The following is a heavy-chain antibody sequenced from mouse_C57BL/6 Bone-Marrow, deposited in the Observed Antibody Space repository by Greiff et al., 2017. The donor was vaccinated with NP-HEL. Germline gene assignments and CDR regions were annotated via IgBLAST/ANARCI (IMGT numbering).Heavy chain of an antibody. Sequence: VQLQQSGAELVKPGASVKLSCKASGYTFTSYWMHWVKQRPGQGLEWIGMIHPNSGSTNYNEKFKSKATLTVDKSSSTAYMQLSSLTSEDSAVYYCARGGYSNYEGYAMDYWGQGTLVTVSS. J-gene: IGHJ4*01. CDR2: IHPNSGST. CDR1: GYTFTSYW. CDR3: ARGGYSNYEGYAMDY. D-gene: IGHD2-5*01. V-gene: IGHV1-64*01.